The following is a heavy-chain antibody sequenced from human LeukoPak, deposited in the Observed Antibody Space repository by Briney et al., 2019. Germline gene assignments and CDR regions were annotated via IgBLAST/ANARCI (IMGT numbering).Heavy chain of an antibody. CDR2: INPNSGGT. J-gene: IGHJ5*02. V-gene: IGHV1-2*02. CDR3: ARISGWYGWFDP. CDR1: GYTFTGYY. Sequence: ASVKVSCKASGYTFTGYYMHWVRQAPGQGLEWMGWINPNSGGTNYAQKFQGRVTMTRDTSINTAYMELSRLRSDDTAVYYCARISGWYGWFDPWGQGTLVTVSS. D-gene: IGHD6-19*01.